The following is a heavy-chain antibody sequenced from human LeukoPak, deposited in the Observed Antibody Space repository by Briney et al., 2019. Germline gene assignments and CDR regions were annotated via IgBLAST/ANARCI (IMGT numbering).Heavy chain of an antibody. Sequence: GGSLRLSCAASGFTFSSYWMSWVRQAPGKGLEWVANIKQDGSEKYYVDSVKGRFTISRDNAKNSLYLQMNSLRAEDTAVYYCARDYDYVWGSYPLGYWGQGTLVTVSS. V-gene: IGHV3-7*01. J-gene: IGHJ4*02. D-gene: IGHD3-16*02. CDR1: GFTFSSYW. CDR3: ARDYDYVWGSYPLGY. CDR2: IKQDGSEK.